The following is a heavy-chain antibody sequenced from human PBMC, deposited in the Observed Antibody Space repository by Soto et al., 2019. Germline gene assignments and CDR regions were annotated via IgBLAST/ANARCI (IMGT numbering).Heavy chain of an antibody. CDR2: ISNSGGTI. D-gene: IGHD3-10*01. CDR1: GLTFSTYA. CDR3: AHPRGFGVFDAYDI. V-gene: IGHV3-23*01. Sequence: PGGSLRLSCAASGLTFSTYAMSWVRQAPGKGLEWVSAISNSGGTIYYADSVQGRFTISRDNSLNTLFLQMHSLRIEDTAVYYCAHPRGFGVFDAYDIWGQGTMVT. J-gene: IGHJ3*02.